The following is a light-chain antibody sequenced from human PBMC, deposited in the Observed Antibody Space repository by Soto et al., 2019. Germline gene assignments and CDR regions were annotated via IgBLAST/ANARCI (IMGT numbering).Light chain of an antibody. J-gene: IGKJ5*01. CDR2: GAS. CDR3: QQYKTWPPIT. V-gene: IGKV3-15*01. Sequence: EIVMTQSQATLSLSPGERATLSWGGSHSFTSKLAWYQQKPGQAPRLLIYGASTRATGIPVRFSGSGSGTEFTLTISSLQSEDFAVYYCQQYKTWPPITFGQGTRLEIK. CDR1: HSFTSK.